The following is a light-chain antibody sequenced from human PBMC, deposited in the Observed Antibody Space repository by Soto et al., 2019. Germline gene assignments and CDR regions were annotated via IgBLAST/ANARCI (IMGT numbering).Light chain of an antibody. J-gene: IGKJ1*01. CDR3: QQYNNWCT. V-gene: IGKV3-15*01. CDR1: QSVSSN. CDR2: GAS. Sequence: EIVMTQSPATLSVSPGERATLSCRASQSVSSNLAWYQQKPGQAPRLLTYGASTRATGIPARFSGSGSGTEFTLTISSLQSEDFAVYYCQQYNNWCTFGQGTKVDIK.